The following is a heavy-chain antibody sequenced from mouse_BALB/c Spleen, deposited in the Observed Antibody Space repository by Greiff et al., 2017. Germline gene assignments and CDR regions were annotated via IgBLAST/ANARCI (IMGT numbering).Heavy chain of an antibody. D-gene: IGHD1-2*01. V-gene: IGHV2-9*02. J-gene: IGHJ4*01. CDR2: IWAGGST. CDR1: GFSLTSYG. CDR3: ARSGTTATRYYAMDY. Sequence: VKLMESGPGLVAPSQSLSITCTVSGFSLTSYGVHWVRQPPGKGLEWLGVIWAGGSTNYNSALMSRLSISKDNSKSQVFLKMNSLQTDDTAMYYCARSGTTATRYYAMDYWGQGTSVTVSS.